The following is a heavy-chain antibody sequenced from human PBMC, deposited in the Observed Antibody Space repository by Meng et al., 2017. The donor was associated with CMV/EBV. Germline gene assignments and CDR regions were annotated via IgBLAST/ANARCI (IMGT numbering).Heavy chain of an antibody. J-gene: IGHJ6*02. CDR1: GGSISSYY. Sequence: SETLSLTSTVSGGSISSYYWSWIRQPPGKGLEWIGYIYYSGSTNYNPTLKSRVTISVDTSKNQFSLKLSSVTAADTAVHYCARARSGWYNGQNYYYYGMDVWGQGTTVTVSS. CDR2: IYYSGST. D-gene: IGHD6-19*01. V-gene: IGHV4-59*01. CDR3: ARARSGWYNGQNYYYYGMDV.